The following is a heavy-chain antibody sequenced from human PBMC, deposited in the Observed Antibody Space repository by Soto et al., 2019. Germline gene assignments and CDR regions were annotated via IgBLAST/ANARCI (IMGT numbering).Heavy chain of an antibody. V-gene: IGHV3-30*18. CDR2: TSYNGNNE. Sequence: GGSLRLSCAASGFTFRNYAMHWVRQAPGTGLEWVALTSYNGNNEYYTDSVKVRFTISRDNSKNTLFLQMNSPRPEDTAVYYCAKDKGVFNWATSYFDYWGQGALVTVSS. CDR1: GFTFRNYA. J-gene: IGHJ4*02. D-gene: IGHD1-1*01. CDR3: AKDKGVFNWATSYFDY.